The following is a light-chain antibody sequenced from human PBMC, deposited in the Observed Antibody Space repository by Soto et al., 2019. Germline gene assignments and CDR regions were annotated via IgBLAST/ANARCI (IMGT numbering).Light chain of an antibody. J-gene: IGLJ1*01. CDR3: GSWTTYRPYV. CDR2: EVT. V-gene: IGLV2-14*01. Sequence: QSVLTQPASVSGSPGQSITIPCIGTSSDIGNYNAVSWYQQHPGKAPKLIIYEVTNRPSGVSDRFSGSKSGNTASLTISGLQAEDEADYYCGSWTTYRPYVFATGTKVTVL. CDR1: SSDIGNYNA.